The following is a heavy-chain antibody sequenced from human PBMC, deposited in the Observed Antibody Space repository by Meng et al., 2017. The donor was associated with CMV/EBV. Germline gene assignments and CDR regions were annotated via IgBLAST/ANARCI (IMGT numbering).Heavy chain of an antibody. CDR1: GFTFSNAW. CDR3: TTGIVVPAATTYYYYGMDV. Sequence: GESLKISCAASGFTFSNAWMSWVRQAPGKGLEWVGRIKSKTDDGTTAYAAPVKGRFTISRDDSKNTLYLQMNSLKTEDTAVYYCTTGIVVPAATTYYYYGMDVWGQGTTVTVSS. CDR2: IKSKTDDGTT. D-gene: IGHD2-2*01. J-gene: IGHJ6*02. V-gene: IGHV3-15*01.